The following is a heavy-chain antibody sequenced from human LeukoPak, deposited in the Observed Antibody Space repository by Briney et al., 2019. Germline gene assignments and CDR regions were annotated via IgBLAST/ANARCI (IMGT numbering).Heavy chain of an antibody. D-gene: IGHD3-16*01. V-gene: IGHV4-38-2*02. Sequence: SETLSLTCTVSGFSITSDYYWGWVRQPPGKGLEWIGTIYHSGSTHYNPSLLGRVTISVDTSKSQFSLKLSSVTAADTAVYYCARGGPPFSFDYWGQGTLVTVSS. CDR3: ARGGPPFSFDY. J-gene: IGHJ4*02. CDR2: IYHSGST. CDR1: GFSITSDYY.